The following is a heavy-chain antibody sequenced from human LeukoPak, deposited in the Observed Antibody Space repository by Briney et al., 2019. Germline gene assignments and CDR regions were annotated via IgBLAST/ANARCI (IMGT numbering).Heavy chain of an antibody. CDR3: VRDRAYFDY. CDR1: GFTFGSYW. J-gene: IGHJ4*02. V-gene: IGHV3-7*01. D-gene: IGHD2-21*01. CDR2: IKQEGRDK. Sequence: GGSLRLSCAASGFTFGSYWMSWVRQAPGKGLEWVANIKQEGRDKYYVDSVKGRFTISRDNAKNSRYLQMNRLRAEDTAVYYCVRDRAYFDYWGQGTLVTVSS.